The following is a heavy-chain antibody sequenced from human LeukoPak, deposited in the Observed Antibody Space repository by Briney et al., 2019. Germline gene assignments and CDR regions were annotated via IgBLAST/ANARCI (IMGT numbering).Heavy chain of an antibody. J-gene: IGHJ4*02. V-gene: IGHV4-59*08. CDR1: GGSISSYY. D-gene: IGHD5-18*01. CDR3: ARHMGLGYSYGYPYFDY. CDR2: IYYSGST. Sequence: KPSETLSLTCTVSGGSISSYYWSWIRQPPGKGLEWSGYIYYSGSTNYNPSLKRGGAISVDTSKNQFSLKVRSVTAADTAVYYCARHMGLGYSYGYPYFDYWGQGTLVTVSS.